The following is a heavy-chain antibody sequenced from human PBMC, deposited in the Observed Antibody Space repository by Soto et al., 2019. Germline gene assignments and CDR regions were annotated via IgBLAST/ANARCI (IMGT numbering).Heavy chain of an antibody. V-gene: IGHV4-34*01. CDR2: INHSGST. CDR3: ARGYGIAVAFDY. D-gene: IGHD6-13*01. Sequence: SETLSLTCAVYGGSFSGYYWSWIRQPPGKGLEWIGEINHSGSTNYNPSLKSRVTISVDTSKNQFSLKLSSVTAADTAVYYCARGYGIAVAFDYWGQGTLVTVSS. CDR1: GGSFSGYY. J-gene: IGHJ4*02.